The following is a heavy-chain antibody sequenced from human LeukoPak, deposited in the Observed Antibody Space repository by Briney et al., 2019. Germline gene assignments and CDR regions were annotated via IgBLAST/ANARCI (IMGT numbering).Heavy chain of an antibody. CDR1: GYTFTSYG. D-gene: IGHD3-3*01. CDR2: ISAYNGNT. Sequence: GASVKVSCKASGYTFTSYGISWVRQAPGQGLEWMGWISAYNGNTNYAQKLQGRVTMTTDTSTSTAYMELRSLRSDDTAVYYCARDGLRFLEWLWRSAQDGMDVWGQGTTVTVSS. V-gene: IGHV1-18*01. CDR3: ARDGLRFLEWLWRSAQDGMDV. J-gene: IGHJ6*02.